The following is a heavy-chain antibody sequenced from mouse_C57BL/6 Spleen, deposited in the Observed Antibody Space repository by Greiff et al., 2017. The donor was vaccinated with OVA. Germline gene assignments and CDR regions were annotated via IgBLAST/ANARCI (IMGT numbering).Heavy chain of an antibody. CDR3: AREPYDSYAMDY. Sequence: EVQLQQSGPGLVKPSQSLSLTCSVTGYSITSGYYWNWIRQFPGNKLEWMGYISYDGSNNYNPSLKNRISITRDTSKNQFFLKLNSVTTEDTATYYCAREPYDSYAMDYWGQGTSVTVSS. D-gene: IGHD6-5*01. CDR1: GYSITSGYY. CDR2: ISYDGSN. V-gene: IGHV3-6*01. J-gene: IGHJ4*01.